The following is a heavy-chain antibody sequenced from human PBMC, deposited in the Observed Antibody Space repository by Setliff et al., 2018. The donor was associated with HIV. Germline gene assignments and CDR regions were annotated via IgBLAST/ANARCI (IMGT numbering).Heavy chain of an antibody. D-gene: IGHD6-13*01. V-gene: IGHV1-69*05. CDR3: ASSWSRVPYYGMDV. Sequence: GASVKVSCKASGDTFSNSLVTWVRQAPGQGLEWMGGIIPLFGTANYAQKFQGRVTMTTDELMTTAYLELSSLRSEDTAVYYCASSWSRVPYYGMDVWGQGTTVTVSS. CDR1: GDTFSNSL. J-gene: IGHJ6*02. CDR2: IIPLFGTA.